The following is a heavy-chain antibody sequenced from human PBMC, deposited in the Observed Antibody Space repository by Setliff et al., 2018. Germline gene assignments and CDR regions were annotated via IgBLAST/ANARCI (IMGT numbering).Heavy chain of an antibody. J-gene: IGHJ4*02. V-gene: IGHV4-38-2*01. Sequence: PSETLSLTCAVSCYSLSSGYYWGWIRQPPGKGLEWIGSIYHSGSTYYNPSLKSRVTISVDTSKNQFSLKLSSVTAADTAVYYCARSRYYYDSSGYPFDYWGQGTLVTVSS. CDR3: ARSRYYYDSSGYPFDY. CDR1: CYSLSSGYY. D-gene: IGHD3-22*01. CDR2: IYHSGST.